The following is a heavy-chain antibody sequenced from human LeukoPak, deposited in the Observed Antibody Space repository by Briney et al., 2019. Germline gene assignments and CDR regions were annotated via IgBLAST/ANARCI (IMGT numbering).Heavy chain of an antibody. CDR2: INHSGST. CDR1: GGSFSGYY. CDR3: ARSTHFDY. Sequence: SETLSLTCAVYGGSFSGYYWSWIRQPPGKGLEWIGEINHSGSTNYNPSLKSRVTISVDTSKNQFSLKLRSVTAADTAVYYCARSTHFDYWGQGTLVTVSS. V-gene: IGHV4-34*01. J-gene: IGHJ4*02.